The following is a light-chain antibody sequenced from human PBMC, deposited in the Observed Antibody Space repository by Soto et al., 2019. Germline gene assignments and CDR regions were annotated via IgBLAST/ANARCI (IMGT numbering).Light chain of an antibody. CDR1: QSISSSY. J-gene: IGKJ1*01. CDR2: AAS. Sequence: IQMTQSPSTLSASVGDRVTITCRASQSISSSYLAWYQQKPGKAPKLLIYAASTLQSGVPSRFSGSGSGTDFTLTISCLQSEDFATYYCQQYYSYPRTFGQGTKVDIK. V-gene: IGKV1-8*01. CDR3: QQYYSYPRT.